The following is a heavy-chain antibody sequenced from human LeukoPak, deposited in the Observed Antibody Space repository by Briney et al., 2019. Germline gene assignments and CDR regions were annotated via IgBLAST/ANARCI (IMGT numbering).Heavy chain of an antibody. J-gene: IGHJ4*02. CDR1: GFSFSSYA. V-gene: IGHV3-33*06. D-gene: IGHD4-17*01. Sequence: GRSLRLSCAASGFSFSSYAMHWVRQAPGRGLEWVSAIWYDGSNKFYADSVKGRFTISRDNSKNTLYLQVNSLRAEDTAVYYCAKSGPDFGDLPSEYYFDYWGQGNLVTVSS. CDR3: AKSGPDFGDLPSEYYFDY. CDR2: IWYDGSNK.